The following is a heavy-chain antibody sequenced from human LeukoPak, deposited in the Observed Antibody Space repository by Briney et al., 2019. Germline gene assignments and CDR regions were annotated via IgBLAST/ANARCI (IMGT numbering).Heavy chain of an antibody. CDR3: AREEASYDILTGYYKAHWFDP. CDR1: GFTFSSYS. J-gene: IGHJ5*02. D-gene: IGHD3-9*01. Sequence: GGSLRLSCAASGFTFSSYSMNWVRQAPGKGLEWVSSISSSSSYIYYAVSVKGRFTISRDNAKNSLYLQMNSLRAEDTAVYYCAREEASYDILTGYYKAHWFDPWGQGTLVTVSS. V-gene: IGHV3-21*01. CDR2: ISSSSSYI.